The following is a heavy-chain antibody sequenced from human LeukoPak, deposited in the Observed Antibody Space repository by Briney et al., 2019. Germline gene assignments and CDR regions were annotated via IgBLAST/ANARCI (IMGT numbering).Heavy chain of an antibody. V-gene: IGHV3-23*01. CDR2: ISTSGGST. CDR3: ARGYIVGATRWFDP. CDR1: GFTFSTYA. D-gene: IGHD1-26*01. Sequence: GRSVRLSCAASGFTFSTYAMHWVRQAPGKGLEWVATISTSGGSTYYADFVKGRFTISRDNSKNTLYLQMNSLRAEDTAVYYCARGYIVGATRWFDPWGQGTLVTVSS. J-gene: IGHJ5*02.